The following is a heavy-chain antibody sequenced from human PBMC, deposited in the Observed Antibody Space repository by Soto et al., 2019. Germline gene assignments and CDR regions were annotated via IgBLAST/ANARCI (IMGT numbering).Heavy chain of an antibody. J-gene: IGHJ6*02. CDR1: GFTFSTYW. V-gene: IGHV3-7*03. CDR3: ARGLRFLEWQSSHWYYGTDV. CDR2: IKEDGDEK. D-gene: IGHD3-3*01. Sequence: PGGSLRLSCAASGFTFSTYWMSWVRQAPGKGLEWVANIKEDGDEKYYVDSVKGRFTISRDNAKNSLYLQMNGLRAEDTAIYYCARGLRFLEWQSSHWYYGTDVWGQGTTVTVSS.